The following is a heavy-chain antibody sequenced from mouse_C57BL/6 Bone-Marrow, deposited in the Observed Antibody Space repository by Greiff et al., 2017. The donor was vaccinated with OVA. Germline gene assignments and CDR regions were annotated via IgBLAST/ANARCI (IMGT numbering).Heavy chain of an antibody. CDR3: AREGYDQFAFAY. D-gene: IGHD2-2*01. CDR1: GFTFSSYA. V-gene: IGHV5-4*01. Sequence: EVHLVESGGGLVKPGGSLKLSCAASGFTFSSYAMSWVRQTPEKRLEWVATISDGGSYTYYPDNVKGRFTISRDNAKNNLYLQMSHLKSEDTAMYYCAREGYDQFAFAYWGQGTLVTVSA. CDR2: ISDGGSYT. J-gene: IGHJ3*01.